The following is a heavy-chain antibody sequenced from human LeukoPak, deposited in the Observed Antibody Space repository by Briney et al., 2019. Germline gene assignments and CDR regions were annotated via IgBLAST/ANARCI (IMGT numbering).Heavy chain of an antibody. Sequence: GGSLRLSCAASGFTFSSYAMSWVRQAPGKGLEWVSAIIGSGGSTYYADSVKGRFTISRDNSKNTLYLQMNSLRAEDTAVYYCARPTFDYSSGWYGYWGQGTLVTVSS. J-gene: IGHJ4*02. V-gene: IGHV3-23*01. CDR2: IIGSGGST. CDR3: ARPTFDYSSGWYGY. D-gene: IGHD6-19*01. CDR1: GFTFSSYA.